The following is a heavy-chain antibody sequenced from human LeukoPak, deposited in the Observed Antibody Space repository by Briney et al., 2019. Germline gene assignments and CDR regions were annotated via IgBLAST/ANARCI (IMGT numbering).Heavy chain of an antibody. D-gene: IGHD3-22*01. CDR1: GGSFSSGDYY. Sequence: PSETLSLTCTVSGGSFSSGDYYWSWIRQPPGKGLEWIGYIYHSGNTYYNPSLKSRVTISLDRSKNRFSLKLTSVTAADTAVYYCARDLGIYYDSSVIDGFDIWGQGTMVTVSS. CDR2: IYHSGNT. V-gene: IGHV4-30-2*01. J-gene: IGHJ3*02. CDR3: ARDLGIYYDSSVIDGFDI.